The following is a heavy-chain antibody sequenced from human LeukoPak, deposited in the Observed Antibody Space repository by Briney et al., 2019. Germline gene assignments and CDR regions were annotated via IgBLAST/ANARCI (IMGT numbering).Heavy chain of an antibody. V-gene: IGHV1-2*02. CDR3: ARDWGYDFWNLFDY. CDR1: GYTFTGYY. Sequence: GASVKVSCKASGYTFTGYYMHWVRQAPGQGLEWMGWINPNSGGTNYAQKFQGRVTMTRDTSTSTVYMELSSLRSEDTAVYYCARDWGYDFWNLFDYWGQGTLVTVSS. J-gene: IGHJ4*02. D-gene: IGHD3-3*01. CDR2: INPNSGGT.